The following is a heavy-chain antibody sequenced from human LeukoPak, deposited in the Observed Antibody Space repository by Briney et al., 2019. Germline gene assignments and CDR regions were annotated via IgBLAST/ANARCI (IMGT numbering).Heavy chain of an antibody. D-gene: IGHD3-16*01. J-gene: IGHJ4*01. CDR3: ARGRRILGGPENAGDFFDY. V-gene: IGHV1-2*02. Sequence: HGASVKVSCKASGYTFTGYYMHWVRQAPGQGLEWMGWIKTNSGATDYAQNFEARVTMTRDTSSGTAYLDLSSLTSDDTAVYYCARGRRILGGPENAGDFFDYWGQGTLVIVSS. CDR2: IKTNSGAT. CDR1: GYTFTGYY.